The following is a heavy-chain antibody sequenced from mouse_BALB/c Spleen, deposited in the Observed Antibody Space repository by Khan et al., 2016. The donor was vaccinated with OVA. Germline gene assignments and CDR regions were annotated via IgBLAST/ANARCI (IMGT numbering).Heavy chain of an antibody. CDR1: GYTFSSYW. Sequence: VELQQSGAELMKPGASVKISCKATGYTFSSYWIEWVKQRPGHGLEWIGEILPGTGSANYNEKFKGKATFTADTSSKTAYMHLSSLTSEDSAVYYCARGYFFDYWGQGTTRTVSA. V-gene: IGHV1-9*01. CDR2: ILPGTGSA. J-gene: IGHJ2*01. CDR3: ARGYFFDY. D-gene: IGHD1-1*01.